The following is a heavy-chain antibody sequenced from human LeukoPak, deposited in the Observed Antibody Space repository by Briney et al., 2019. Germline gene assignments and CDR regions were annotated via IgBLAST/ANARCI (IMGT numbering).Heavy chain of an antibody. J-gene: IGHJ4*02. V-gene: IGHV1-2*02. D-gene: IGHD5-24*01. CDR3: ARDLDGYNYSIDY. Sequence: ASVKVSCKTSGYTFSRHGITWVRQAPGQGLEWMGWINPNSGGTNYAQKFQGRVTMTRDTSISTAYMELSRLRSDDTAVYYCARDLDGYNYSIDYWGQGTLVTVSS. CDR1: GYTFSRHG. CDR2: INPNSGGT.